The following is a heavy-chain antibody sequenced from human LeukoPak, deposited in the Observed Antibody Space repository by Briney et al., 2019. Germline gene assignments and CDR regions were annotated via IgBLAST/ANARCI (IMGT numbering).Heavy chain of an antibody. CDR2: IIPIFGTA. Sequence: SVMVSCKASGGTFSSYAISWVRQAPGQGLEWMGGIIPIFGTANYAQKFQGRVTITADESTSTAYMELSSLRSEDTAVYYCARGNEGYDYCWRHWGRGTLVTVSS. D-gene: IGHD5-12*01. J-gene: IGHJ4*02. CDR3: ARGNEGYDYCWRH. V-gene: IGHV1-69*13. CDR1: GGTFSSYA.